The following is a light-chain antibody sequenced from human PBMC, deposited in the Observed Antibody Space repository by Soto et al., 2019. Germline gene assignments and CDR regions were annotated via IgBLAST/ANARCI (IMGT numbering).Light chain of an antibody. CDR2: LEGSGNY. V-gene: IGLV4-60*03. Sequence: QPVLTQSSSASASLGSSVKLTCTLSSGHSTYIISWHQHQPGKAPRYLMKLEGSGNYNKGSGVPDRFSGSSSGADRYLIISNLQSEDEADYYCETWYSNSLRFGGGTKVTVL. J-gene: IGLJ2*01. CDR3: ETWYSNSLR. CDR1: SGHSTYI.